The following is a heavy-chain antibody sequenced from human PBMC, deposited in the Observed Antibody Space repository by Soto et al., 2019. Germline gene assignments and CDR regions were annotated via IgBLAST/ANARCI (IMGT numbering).Heavy chain of an antibody. Sequence: GASVKVSCKASGYTFTSYGISWVRQAPGQGLEWMGWISAYNGNTNYAQKLQGRVTMTTDTSTSTAYMELRSLRSDDTAVYYCARARVLEWFWLGGYENWFDPWGQGTLVTVSS. V-gene: IGHV1-18*01. J-gene: IGHJ5*02. CDR2: ISAYNGNT. CDR1: GYTFTSYG. CDR3: ARARVLEWFWLGGYENWFDP. D-gene: IGHD3-3*01.